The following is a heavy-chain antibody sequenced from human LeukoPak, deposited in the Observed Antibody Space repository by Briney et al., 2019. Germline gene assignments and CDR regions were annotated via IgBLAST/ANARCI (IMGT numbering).Heavy chain of an antibody. Sequence: GGSLRLSCAASGFTFSSYGMHWVRQAPGKGLEWVAFIRYDGSNKYYADSVKGRFTISRDNPKNTLYLQMNSLRAEDTAVYYCANLAYDILTGYQFDHDYWGQGTLVTVSS. CDR1: GFTFSSYG. CDR3: ANLAYDILTGYQFDHDY. J-gene: IGHJ4*02. D-gene: IGHD3-9*01. V-gene: IGHV3-30*02. CDR2: IRYDGSNK.